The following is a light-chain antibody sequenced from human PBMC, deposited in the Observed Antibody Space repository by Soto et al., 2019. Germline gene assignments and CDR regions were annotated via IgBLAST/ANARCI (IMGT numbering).Light chain of an antibody. J-gene: IGLJ1*01. Sequence: QSPLTQPASVSVSPCQSISISCTGSSSDVGGYNYVSWYQQNPGKAPKLMIYEVSNRPSGVSNRFSGSKSGNTAPLTISGLQAEDEADYYCSSYTSSSTYVFGTGTKVTVL. CDR2: EVS. CDR3: SSYTSSSTYV. CDR1: SSDVGGYNY. V-gene: IGLV2-14*01.